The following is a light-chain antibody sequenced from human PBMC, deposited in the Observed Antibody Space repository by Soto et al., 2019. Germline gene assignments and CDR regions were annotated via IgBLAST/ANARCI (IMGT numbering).Light chain of an antibody. J-gene: IGKJ1*01. Sequence: EIVLTQSPGTLSLSTGERATLSCRASQSVSSSFLAWYQQIPGQAPRLLIYGASSGATGIPDRFSGSGSGTDFTLTISRLEPEDFAVYFCQQYGGSWTFGQGTKVDIK. CDR2: GAS. V-gene: IGKV3-20*01. CDR1: QSVSSSF. CDR3: QQYGGSWT.